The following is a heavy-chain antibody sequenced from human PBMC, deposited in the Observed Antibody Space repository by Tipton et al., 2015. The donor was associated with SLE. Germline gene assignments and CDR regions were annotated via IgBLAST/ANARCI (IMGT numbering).Heavy chain of an antibody. CDR2: IYYSGST. V-gene: IGHV4-59*01. Sequence: TLSLTCTVSGGSLSSYYWCWIRQPPGKGLEWIGYIYYSGSTNYNPSLRSLVTISVDTSKNQFSLKLSSVTAADTAVYYCARVPRYSPVDYYYYYMDVWGKGTTVTVSS. D-gene: IGHD3-9*01. CDR1: GGSLSSYY. J-gene: IGHJ6*03. CDR3: ARVPRYSPVDYYYYYMDV.